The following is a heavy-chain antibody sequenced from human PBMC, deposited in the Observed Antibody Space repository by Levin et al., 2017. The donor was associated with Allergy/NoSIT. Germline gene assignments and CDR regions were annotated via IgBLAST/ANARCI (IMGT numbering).Heavy chain of an antibody. CDR1: GYSFTSFW. J-gene: IGHJ4*02. Sequence: KVSCQASGYSFTSFWFGWVRQRPGKGLEWMGLIFPRDSDTRVSPSFQGQIIMSVDKSISTAYLQWTSLKASDSAMYYCARRDSDGSNAFDYGGQGTLVAVSP. V-gene: IGHV5-51*01. CDR2: IFPRDSDT. CDR3: ARRDSDGSNAFDY. D-gene: IGHD4-23*01.